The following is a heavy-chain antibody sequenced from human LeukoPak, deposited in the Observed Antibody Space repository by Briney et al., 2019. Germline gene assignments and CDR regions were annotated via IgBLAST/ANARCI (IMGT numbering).Heavy chain of an antibody. Sequence: SETLSLTCAVYGGSFSGYYWSWIRQPPGKGLEWIGEINHSGSTNYNPSLKSRVTISVDTSKNQFSLKLSSVTAADTAVYYCARVHDSSGYYYLDYWGQGTLVTVSS. D-gene: IGHD3-22*01. CDR3: ARVHDSSGYYYLDY. CDR1: GGSFSGYY. CDR2: INHSGST. V-gene: IGHV4-34*01. J-gene: IGHJ4*02.